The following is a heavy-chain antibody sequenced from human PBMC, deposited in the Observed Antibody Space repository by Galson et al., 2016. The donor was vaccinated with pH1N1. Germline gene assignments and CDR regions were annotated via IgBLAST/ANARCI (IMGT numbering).Heavy chain of an antibody. CDR2: IIGMFGTT. CDR1: GGTFSSYA. V-gene: IGHV1-69*05. CDR3: AIQIHYYDSSGYYDS. J-gene: IGHJ5*01. Sequence: SVKVSCKASGGTFSSYAISWVRQAPGQGLEWMGGIIGMFGTTNYAQKFQGRVTITTDELTSTAYMELSSLRSDDTAVYYCAIQIHYYDSSGYYDSWGHGTLVTVSS. D-gene: IGHD3-22*01.